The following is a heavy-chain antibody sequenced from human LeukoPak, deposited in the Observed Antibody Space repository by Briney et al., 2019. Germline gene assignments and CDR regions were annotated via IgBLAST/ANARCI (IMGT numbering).Heavy chain of an antibody. Sequence: GGSLRLSCAASGFTFSSYWMHWVRQAPGKGLVWVSRINSDGSSTSYADSVKGRFTISRDNSKNTLYLQMSSLRAEDTAVYYCAKGGSSSWDYFDYWGQGTLVTVSS. D-gene: IGHD6-13*01. J-gene: IGHJ4*02. CDR1: GFTFSSYW. V-gene: IGHV3-74*01. CDR3: AKGGSSSWDYFDY. CDR2: INSDGSST.